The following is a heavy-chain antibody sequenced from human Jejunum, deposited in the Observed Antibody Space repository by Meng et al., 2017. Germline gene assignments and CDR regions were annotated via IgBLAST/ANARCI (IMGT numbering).Heavy chain of an antibody. D-gene: IGHD3-10*01. Sequence: GESLKISCAASGFTFSSYWMSWVRQAPGKGLEWVACINEDGGEKHFLDSVTGRFTISRDNAKNSVFLQMDSLRAEDTAVYYCARGYYGSGAFDPWGQGTLVTVSS. J-gene: IGHJ5*02. CDR2: INEDGGEK. V-gene: IGHV3-7*01. CDR3: ARGYYGSGAFDP. CDR1: GFTFSSYW.